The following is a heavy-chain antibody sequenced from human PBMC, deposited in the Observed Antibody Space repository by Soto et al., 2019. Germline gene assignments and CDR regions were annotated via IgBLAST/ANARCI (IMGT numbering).Heavy chain of an antibody. CDR3: ASSDEKYYYYGMDV. CDR1: GGSISSGDYY. J-gene: IGHJ6*02. Sequence: QVQLQESGPGLVKPSQTLSLTCTVSGGSISSGDYYWSWIRQPPGKGLEWIGYIYYSGSTYYNPSLTSRVTISVATSKTQFPLKLSSVTAADTAVYYCASSDEKYYYYGMDVWGQGTTVTVSS. CDR2: IYYSGST. V-gene: IGHV4-30-4*01.